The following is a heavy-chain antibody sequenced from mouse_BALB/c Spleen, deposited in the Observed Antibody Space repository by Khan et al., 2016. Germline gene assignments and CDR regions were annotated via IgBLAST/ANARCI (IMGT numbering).Heavy chain of an antibody. CDR3: ASSTQSLYAMDY. V-gene: IGHV1S135*01. D-gene: IGHD1-1*01. CDR1: GYSFTSYY. J-gene: IGHJ4*01. CDR2: IDPFNGGT. Sequence: VQLQQPGPELMKPGASVKISCKASGYSFTSYYMHWVKQSHGKSLEWIGYIDPFNGGTSYNQKFKGKATLTVDKSSSTAYMHLSSLTSEDAAVYYCASSTQSLYAMDYWGQGTSVTVSS.